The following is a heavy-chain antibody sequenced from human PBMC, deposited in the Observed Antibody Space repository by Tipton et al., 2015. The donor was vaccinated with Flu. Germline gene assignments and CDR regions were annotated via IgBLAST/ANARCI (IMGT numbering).Heavy chain of an antibody. Sequence: TLSLTCTVSGGFVSSYYWNWIRQPPGKGLEWIGYIYKNQYTKYNPSLKSRVTVSVDPSMSQFSLRLTSVTAADTAVYYCARDPSLGMPDYFDYWGQGILVTASS. CDR1: GGFVSSYY. CDR3: ARDPSLGMPDYFDY. J-gene: IGHJ4*02. V-gene: IGHV4-59*02. D-gene: IGHD2-2*01. CDR2: IYKNQYT.